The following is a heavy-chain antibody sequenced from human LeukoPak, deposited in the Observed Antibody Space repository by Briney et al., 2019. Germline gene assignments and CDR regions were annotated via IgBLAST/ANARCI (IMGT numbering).Heavy chain of an antibody. V-gene: IGHV3-23*01. Sequence: GGSLRLSWAASGFSLSKNAMSWVRQAPGKGLQWVAVISGGGRTTEYEDFVKGRFTISRDNSKNTLSLQMHSLTVEDTAIYFCAKNVGVKRYIDFWGQGTLVTVSS. CDR2: ISGGGRTT. D-gene: IGHD1-1*01. J-gene: IGHJ4*02. CDR1: GFSLSKNA. CDR3: AKNVGVKRYIDF.